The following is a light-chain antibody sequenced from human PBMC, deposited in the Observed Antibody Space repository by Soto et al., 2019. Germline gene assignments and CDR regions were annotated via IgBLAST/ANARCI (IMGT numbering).Light chain of an antibody. V-gene: IGKV3-11*01. J-gene: IGKJ4*01. CDR1: QSVSSY. Sequence: DIVLTQSPVTLSLSAGERATLSCRASQSVSSYLAWYQQRPGQAPRLLISDAFNRATGIPARFSGSGSGTDFTLTISSLQPEDFAVYCCQQRSNWPLTFGGGTKVEIK. CDR3: QQRSNWPLT. CDR2: DAF.